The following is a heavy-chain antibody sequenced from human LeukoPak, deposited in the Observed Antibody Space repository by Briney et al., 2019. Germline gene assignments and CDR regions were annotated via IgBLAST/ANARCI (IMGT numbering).Heavy chain of an antibody. V-gene: IGHV3-23*01. CDR3: AKDAEYYDFWSGYYYYYYYMDV. D-gene: IGHD3-3*01. CDR2: ISGSGGST. CDR1: GFTFSSYA. Sequence: PGGSLRLSCAASGFTFSSYAMSWVRQAPGKGLEWVSAISGSGGSTYYADSVKGRFTISRDNSKNTLYLRMNSLRAEDTAVYYCAKDAEYYDFWSGYYYYYYYMDVWGKGTTVTVSS. J-gene: IGHJ6*03.